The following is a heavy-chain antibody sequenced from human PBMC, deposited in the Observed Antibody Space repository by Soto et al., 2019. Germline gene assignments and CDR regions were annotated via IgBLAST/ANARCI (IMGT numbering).Heavy chain of an antibody. V-gene: IGHV1-69*01. CDR1: GGTFSNYA. D-gene: IGHD3-16*01. CDR2: IIPIFGTT. Sequence: QVQLVQSGAEVKKPGSLVKVSCKASGGTFSNYAVSWVRQAPGQGLEWMGDIIPIFGTTNYAQKFQGRVTIAADESTSTGYMELTNLRSEDTALYYCARVAYTSRATHWFDCWGQGTLVTVSS. CDR3: ARVAYTSRATHWFDC. J-gene: IGHJ5*01.